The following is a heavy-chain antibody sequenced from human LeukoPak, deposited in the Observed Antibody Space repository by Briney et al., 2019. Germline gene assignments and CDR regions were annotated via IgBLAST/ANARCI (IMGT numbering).Heavy chain of an antibody. Sequence: GGSLRLSCAASGFTFSSYSMNWVRQAPGKGLEWVSSISSSSSYIYYADSVKGRFTISRDNAKNSLYLQMNSLRAEDTAVYYCARATSDYYYMDVWGQGTMVTVSS. J-gene: IGHJ6*03. CDR3: ARATSDYYYMDV. CDR2: ISSSSSYI. V-gene: IGHV3-21*01. CDR1: GFTFSSYS.